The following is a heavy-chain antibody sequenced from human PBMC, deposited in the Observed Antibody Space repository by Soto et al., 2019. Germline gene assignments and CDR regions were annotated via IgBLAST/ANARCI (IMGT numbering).Heavy chain of an antibody. Sequence: GGSLRLSCAASGFTFSSYSMNWVRQAPGKGLEWVSSISSSSSYIYYADSVKGRFTISRDNAKNSLYLQMNSLRAEDTAVYYCARVEMATIGGYYYYYGMDVWGQGTTVTVSS. CDR2: ISSSSSYI. CDR3: ARVEMATIGGYYYYYGMDV. J-gene: IGHJ6*02. V-gene: IGHV3-21*01. CDR1: GFTFSSYS. D-gene: IGHD5-12*01.